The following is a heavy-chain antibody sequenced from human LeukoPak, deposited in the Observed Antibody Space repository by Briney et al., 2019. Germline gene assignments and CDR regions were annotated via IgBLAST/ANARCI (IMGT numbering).Heavy chain of an antibody. CDR1: GFTFSSYA. Sequence: PGGSLRLSCAASGFTFSSYAMHWVRQAPGKGLEWVAVISYDGSNKYYADSVKGRFTISRDNSKNTLYLQMNSLRAEDTAVYYCASPLNYYDSSMPGWYFDLWGRGTLVTVSS. CDR2: ISYDGSNK. D-gene: IGHD3-22*01. J-gene: IGHJ2*01. V-gene: IGHV3-30-3*01. CDR3: ASPLNYYDSSMPGWYFDL.